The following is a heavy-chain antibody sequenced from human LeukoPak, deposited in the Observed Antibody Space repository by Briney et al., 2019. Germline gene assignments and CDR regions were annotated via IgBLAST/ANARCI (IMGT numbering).Heavy chain of an antibody. CDR3: AKDGSWGDYYFYFYMDV. D-gene: IGHD3-16*01. J-gene: IGHJ6*03. CDR2: ISGSGYYT. CDR1: GSGFTFGNLG. Sequence: GGSLRLSCEASGSGFTFGNLGMSWVRQAPGKGLEWLSGISGSGYYTYYADSVKGRFTISRDNSKNKLYIEMNSMRAEDTAVYYCAKDGSWGDYYFYFYMDVWGKGTTVTVSS. V-gene: IGHV3-23*01.